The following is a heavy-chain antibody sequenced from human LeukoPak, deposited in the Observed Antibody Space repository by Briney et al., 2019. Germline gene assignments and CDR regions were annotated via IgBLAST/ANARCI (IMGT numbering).Heavy chain of an antibody. J-gene: IGHJ4*02. Sequence: GGSLRLSCAASGFTFSNYWMHWVRQAPGKGLVGVSRINTGGTATSDADSVKGRFTSSIDNAKSNLYLQMNSLRDEDRAEYSCARDRREGAIVGASDCWGQGTLVTVSS. CDR2: INTGGTAT. CDR1: GFTFSNYW. D-gene: IGHD1-26*01. V-gene: IGHV3-74*01. CDR3: ARDRREGAIVGASDC.